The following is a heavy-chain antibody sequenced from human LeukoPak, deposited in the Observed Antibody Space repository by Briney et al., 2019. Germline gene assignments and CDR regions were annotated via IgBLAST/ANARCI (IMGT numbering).Heavy chain of an antibody. CDR3: ARDFGSKSSWRGFQY. J-gene: IGHJ1*01. CDR2: IYSSGTT. V-gene: IGHV4-4*07. Sequence: SETLSLTCTVSGGSISTYYWIWIRQPAGKGLEWIGRIYSSGTTNYNPSLKSRVTMSIDTSKNEFSLRLSSVTAADTAVYYCARDFGSKSSWRGFQYWGQGTLVTVSS. CDR1: GGSISTYY. D-gene: IGHD6-13*01.